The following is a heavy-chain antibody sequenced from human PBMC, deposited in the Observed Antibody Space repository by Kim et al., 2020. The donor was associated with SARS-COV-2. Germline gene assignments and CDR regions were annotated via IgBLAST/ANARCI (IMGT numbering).Heavy chain of an antibody. V-gene: IGHV3-20*04. D-gene: IGHD6-19*01. CDR1: GFTFDDYG. J-gene: IGHJ6*02. Sequence: GGSLRLSCEASGFTFDDYGMSWVRQVPGEALEWVSGITWNGGNTGYADSVEGRFTISRDNFRNSLFLEMNSLRPEDTALYYCARGPIAVSSSPHYFYGMDLWGQGTTVTVSS. CDR2: ITWNGGNT. CDR3: ARGPIAVSSSPHYFYGMDL.